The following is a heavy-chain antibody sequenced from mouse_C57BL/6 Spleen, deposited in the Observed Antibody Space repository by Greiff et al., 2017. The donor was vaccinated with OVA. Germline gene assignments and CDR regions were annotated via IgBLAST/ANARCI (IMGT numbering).Heavy chain of an antibody. CDR2: ISYDGSN. CDR3: ARRLNY. V-gene: IGHV3-6*01. Sequence: EVKLVESGPGLVKPSQSLSLTCSVTGYSITSGYYWNWIRQFPGNKLEWMGYISYDGSNNYNPSLKNRISITRDTSKNQFFLKLNSVTTEDTATYYCARRLNYWGQGTTLTVSS. J-gene: IGHJ2*01. CDR1: GYSITSGYY. D-gene: IGHD3-2*02.